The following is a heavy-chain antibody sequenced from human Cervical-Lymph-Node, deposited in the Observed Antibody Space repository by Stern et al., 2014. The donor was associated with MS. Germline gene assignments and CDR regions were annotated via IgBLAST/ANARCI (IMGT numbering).Heavy chain of an antibody. D-gene: IGHD4-17*01. J-gene: IGHJ4*02. CDR1: GYTFTSYG. V-gene: IGHV1-18*01. CDR2: ISAQSGTT. CDR3: ARDYYGDYIPSLLEI. Sequence: QVQLQQSGAEVKRPGASVTVSCKTSGYTFTSYGISWVRQAPGQGLEWMGWISAQSGTTNYAQKFQDRVTMTTDTSTSTAYMDVRSLRSDDTAVYYCARDYYGDYIPSLLEIWGQGTLVTVSS.